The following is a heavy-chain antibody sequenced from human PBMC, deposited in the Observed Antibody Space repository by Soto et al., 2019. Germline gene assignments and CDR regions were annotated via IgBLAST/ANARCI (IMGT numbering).Heavy chain of an antibody. D-gene: IGHD1-1*01. Sequence: QVQLQESGPGLVKASQTLSLTCTVAGGSIRNGNYYWSWIRQVPGKGLEWIGNIYYIGTTSYNPSLKSRVVIAIDTSKNQFALEFTSVIAADTAVYYCAKNETTRPGFDPWGQGTLVSVSS. J-gene: IGHJ5*02. CDR3: AKNETTRPGFDP. CDR1: GGSIRNGNYY. V-gene: IGHV4-31*03. CDR2: IYYIGTT.